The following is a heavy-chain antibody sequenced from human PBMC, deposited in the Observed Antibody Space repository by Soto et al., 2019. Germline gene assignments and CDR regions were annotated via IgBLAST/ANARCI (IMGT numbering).Heavy chain of an antibody. CDR1: GFPLNNYG. V-gene: IGHV3-21*01. J-gene: IGHJ4*02. Sequence: LRLSCTVSGFPLNNYGINWVRQAPGKGLEWVSSVSKSDYTYYSDSVQGRFTISRDNAKNSVSLQMNTLRVEDTAVYYCAREDSIIMPAVSDFWGQGTLVTVSS. CDR3: AREDSIIMPAVSDF. CDR2: VSKSDYT. D-gene: IGHD2-2*01.